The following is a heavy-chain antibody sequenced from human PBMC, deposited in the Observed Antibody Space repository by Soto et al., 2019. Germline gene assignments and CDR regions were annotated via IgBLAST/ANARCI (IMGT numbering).Heavy chain of an antibody. V-gene: IGHV3-21*01. Sequence: GGSLRLSCAASGFTFSSYSMNWVRQAPGKGLEWVSSISSSSSYIYYADSVKGRFTITRDNAKNSLYLQMNSLRAEDTAAYYCARDIGSCYSADYFDYWRQGTLGTGAS. CDR3: ARDIGSCYSADYFDY. D-gene: IGHD2-21*01. J-gene: IGHJ4*02. CDR1: GFTFSSYS. CDR2: ISSSSSYI.